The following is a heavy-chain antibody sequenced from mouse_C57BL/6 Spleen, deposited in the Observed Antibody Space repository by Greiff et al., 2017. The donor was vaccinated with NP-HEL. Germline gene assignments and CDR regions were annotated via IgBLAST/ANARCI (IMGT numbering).Heavy chain of an antibody. CDR3: ARGYYSNYGGYFDD. CDR2: IYPGSGST. V-gene: IGHV1-55*01. CDR1: GYTFTSYW. D-gene: IGHD2-5*01. J-gene: IGHJ2*01. Sequence: QVQLQQPGAELVKPGASVKMSCKASGYTFTSYWITWVKQRPGQGLEWIGDIYPGSGSTNYNEKFKSKATLTVDTSSSTAYMQLSSLTSEDSAVYYCARGYYSNYGGYFDDWGQGTTLTVSS.